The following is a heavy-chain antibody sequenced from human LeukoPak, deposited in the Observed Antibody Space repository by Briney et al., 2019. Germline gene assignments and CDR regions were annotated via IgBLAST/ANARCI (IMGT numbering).Heavy chain of an antibody. Sequence: SGTLSLTCAVSGGSISSSNWWSWVRQPPGKGLEWIGEIYHSGTTNYNPSLQSRVTMSVDKSKNQFSLKLSSVTAADTAVYYCATYFYGEYGSYYFDYWGQGTLVTVSS. J-gene: IGHJ4*02. V-gene: IGHV4-4*02. CDR1: GGSISSSNW. D-gene: IGHD4-17*01. CDR2: IYHSGTT. CDR3: ATYFYGEYGSYYFDY.